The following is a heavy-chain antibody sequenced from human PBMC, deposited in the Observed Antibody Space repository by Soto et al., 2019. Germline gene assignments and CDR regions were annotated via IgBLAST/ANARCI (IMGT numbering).Heavy chain of an antibody. V-gene: IGHV4-30-4*01. Sequence: SETLSLTCTVSGGSISSGDYYWSWIHQPPGKGLEWIGYIYYSGSTYYNPSLKSRVTISVDTSKNQFSLKLSSVTAADTAVYYCARVLPGYSGFEDYFDYWGQGALVTVSS. CDR1: GGSISSGDYY. CDR3: ARVLPGYSGFEDYFDY. CDR2: IYYSGST. J-gene: IGHJ4*02. D-gene: IGHD5-12*01.